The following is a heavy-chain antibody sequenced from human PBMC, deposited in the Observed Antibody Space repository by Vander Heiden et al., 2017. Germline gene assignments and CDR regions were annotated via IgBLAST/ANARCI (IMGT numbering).Heavy chain of an antibody. J-gene: IGHJ4*02. CDR1: GYIFSSYA. CDR2: ISGSGATT. V-gene: IGHV3-23*01. CDR3: AKAHQYTGSWYYY. D-gene: IGHD6-13*01. Sequence: EVPLLESGGGLVQPGGSLRLSCAASGYIFSSYAMSWVRQAPGKGLEWVSGISGSGATTYYTDSVKGRFTISRDNSKNTLYLQMNSLRADDTAVYYCAKAHQYTGSWYYYWGQGTLVAVSS.